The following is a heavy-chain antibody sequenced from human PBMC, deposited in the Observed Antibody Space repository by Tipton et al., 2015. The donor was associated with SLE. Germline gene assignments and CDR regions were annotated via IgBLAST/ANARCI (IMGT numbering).Heavy chain of an antibody. D-gene: IGHD6-19*01. CDR1: GGSISSGSYY. CDR3: ELSSGLEAFDI. V-gene: IGHV4-61*09. CDR2: IYTSGST. Sequence: TLSLTCTVSGGSISSGSYYWTWIRQPAGKGLEWIGHIYTSGSTNYNPSLKSRVTISVDTSKNQFSLKLSSVTAADTAVYYCELSSGLEAFDIWGQGTMVTVSS. J-gene: IGHJ3*02.